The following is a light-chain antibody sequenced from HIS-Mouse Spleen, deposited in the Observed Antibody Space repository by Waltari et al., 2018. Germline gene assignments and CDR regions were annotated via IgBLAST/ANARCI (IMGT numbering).Light chain of an antibody. CDR1: SSDFGGYNY. CDR3: SSYTSSSTPVV. Sequence: QSALTQPASVSVSPGQSITISCTGTSSDFGGYNYVSWYQQHPGKAPKLMIYEVSNRPSGVSNRFSGSKAGNTASLTISGLQAEDEADYYCSSYTSSSTPVVFGGGTKLTVL. CDR2: EVS. J-gene: IGLJ2*01. V-gene: IGLV2-14*01.